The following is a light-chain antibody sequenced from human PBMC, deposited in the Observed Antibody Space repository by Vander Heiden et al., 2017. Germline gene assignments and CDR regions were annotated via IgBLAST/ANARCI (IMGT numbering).Light chain of an antibody. CDR3: QVWDSSFWV. J-gene: IGLJ3*02. CDR1: NSGTKH. Sequence: SYELPQPPSVSVALGQTARITCGGNNSGTKHVHWYQQKPGQAPVLVIYRDGNRPSGIPERFSGSNSGNTATLTISRAQAGDEADYYCQVWDSSFWVFGGGTKLTVL. CDR2: RDG. V-gene: IGLV3-9*01.